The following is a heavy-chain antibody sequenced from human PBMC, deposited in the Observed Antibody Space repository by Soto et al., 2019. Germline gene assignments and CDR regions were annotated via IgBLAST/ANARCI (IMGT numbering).Heavy chain of an antibody. D-gene: IGHD3-16*01. CDR3: ATYDSPLYYMDV. V-gene: IGHV4-59*13. CDR1: GGSISRYF. CDR2: IYYSGST. J-gene: IGHJ6*03. Sequence: QVQLQESGPGLVKPSETLSLTCTVSGGSISRYFWSWIRQPPGKGLQWIGHIYYSGSTDYNPSLKSRVAISVDASKTHFSLRLNSVTAADAAVYYCATYDSPLYYMDVWGKGTTVTVSS.